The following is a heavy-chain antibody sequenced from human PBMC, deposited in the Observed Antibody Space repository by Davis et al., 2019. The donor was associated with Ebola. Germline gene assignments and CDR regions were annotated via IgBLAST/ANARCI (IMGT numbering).Heavy chain of an antibody. D-gene: IGHD3-10*01. CDR3: ARDREFLTGYFPTDIFDI. CDR1: GYTFTSYG. J-gene: IGHJ3*02. V-gene: IGHV1-18*01. Sequence: ASAKVSCKASGYTFTSYGISWVRQAPGQGLEWLGWVSGYNGNTNYAQKFQGRVTMTKDRSTSTAYMELRNLGSDDTAVYFCARDREFLTGYFPTDIFDIWGQGTVVTVSS. CDR2: VSGYNGNT.